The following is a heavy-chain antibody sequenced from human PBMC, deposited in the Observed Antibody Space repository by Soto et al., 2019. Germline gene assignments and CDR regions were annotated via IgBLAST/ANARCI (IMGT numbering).Heavy chain of an antibody. CDR2: INSDGSST. CDR3: ARDFRYQLLFTRYYYYYYGMDV. V-gene: IGHV3-74*01. CDR1: GFTFSSYW. D-gene: IGHD2-2*01. J-gene: IGHJ6*02. Sequence: VGSLRLSCAASGFTFSSYWMHWVRQAPGKGLVWVSRINSDGSSTSYADSVKGRFTISRDNAKNTLYLQMNSLRAEDTAVYYCARDFRYQLLFTRYYYYYYGMDVWGQGTTVTVSS.